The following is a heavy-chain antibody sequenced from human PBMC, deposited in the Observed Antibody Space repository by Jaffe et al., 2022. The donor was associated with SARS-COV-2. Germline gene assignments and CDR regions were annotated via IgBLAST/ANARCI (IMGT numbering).Heavy chain of an antibody. J-gene: IGHJ6*02. CDR1: GGSISSYY. CDR3: ARAGYCTNGVCYTRDDYYGMDV. CDR2: IYYSGST. Sequence: QVQLQESGPGLVKPSETLSLTCTVSGGSISSYYWSWIRQPPGKGLEWIGYIYYSGSTNYNPSLKSRVTISVDTSKNQFSLKLSSVTAADTAVYYCARAGYCTNGVCYTRDDYYGMDVWGQGTTVTVSS. D-gene: IGHD2-8*01. V-gene: IGHV4-59*01.